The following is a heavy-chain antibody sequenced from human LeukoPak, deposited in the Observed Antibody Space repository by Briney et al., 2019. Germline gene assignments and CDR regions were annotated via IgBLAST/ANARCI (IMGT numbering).Heavy chain of an antibody. CDR2: FDPEDGET. J-gene: IGHJ4*02. V-gene: IGHV1-24*01. D-gene: IGHD4-17*01. Sequence: ASVKVSCKVSGYTLTELSMHWVRQAPGKGLEWMGGFDPEDGETIYAQKFQGRVTMTEDTSTDTAYTELSSLRSEDTAVYYCATVGYDYGDYMGDYWGQGTLVTVSS. CDR1: GYTLTELS. CDR3: ATVGYDYGDYMGDY.